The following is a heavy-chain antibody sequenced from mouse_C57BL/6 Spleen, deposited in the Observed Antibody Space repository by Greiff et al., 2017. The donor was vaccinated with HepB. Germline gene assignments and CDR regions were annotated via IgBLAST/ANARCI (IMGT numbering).Heavy chain of an antibody. CDR2: IYPSDSET. J-gene: IGHJ2*01. CDR3: ARPLGGQGY. D-gene: IGHD3-3*01. V-gene: IGHV1-61*01. CDR1: GYTFTSYW. Sequence: QVQLQQPGAELVRPGSSVKLSCKASGYTFTSYWMDWVKQRPGQGLEWIGNIYPSDSETHYNQKFKDKATLTVDKSSSTAYMQLSSLTSEDSAVYYCARPLGGQGYWGQGTTLTVSS.